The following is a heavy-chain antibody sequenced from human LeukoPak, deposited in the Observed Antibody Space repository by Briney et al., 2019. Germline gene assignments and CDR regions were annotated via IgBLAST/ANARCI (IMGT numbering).Heavy chain of an antibody. CDR1: GFTFSTYW. J-gene: IGHJ4*02. CDR3: ARSRFYFDY. CDR2: IKPDGSEK. V-gene: IGHV3-7*01. Sequence: GGSLRLSCAASGFTFSTYWMGWVRQAPGKGLEWVAKIKPDGSEKDHVDSVKGRFTISRDNAKNSLYLQLNSLRAEDTAVYYCARSRFYFDYWGQGTLVTVTS.